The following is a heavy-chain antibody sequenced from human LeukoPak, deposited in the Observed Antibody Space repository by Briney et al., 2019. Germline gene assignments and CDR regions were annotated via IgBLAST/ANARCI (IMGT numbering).Heavy chain of an antibody. D-gene: IGHD3-22*01. V-gene: IGHV4-59*08. CDR2: IFYTGST. Sequence: SETPSLTCTVSGGSISTFYWSWIRHSPGKGLEWIGYIFYTGSTDYNPSLKSRVTISVDTSKNQFSLKLSSVTAADTAVYYCARQNYDIRAYRYYGVDVWGQGTTVTVSS. CDR3: ARQNYDIRAYRYYGVDV. J-gene: IGHJ6*02. CDR1: GGSISTFY.